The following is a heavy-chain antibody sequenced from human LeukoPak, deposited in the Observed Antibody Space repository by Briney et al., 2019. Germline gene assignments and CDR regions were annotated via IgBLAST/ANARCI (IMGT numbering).Heavy chain of an antibody. J-gene: IGHJ4*02. Sequence: PGGSLRLSCAASGFTFSSFSMNWVRQAPGKGLEWISYIRSRSSSTYYADSVKGRFTISRDDAKNSLYLQMNSLRAEDTAVYYCTTGIGNYYYYWGQGTLVTVAS. V-gene: IGHV3-48*01. CDR2: IRSRSSST. CDR1: GFTFSSFS. CDR3: TTGIGNYYYY. D-gene: IGHD1-14*01.